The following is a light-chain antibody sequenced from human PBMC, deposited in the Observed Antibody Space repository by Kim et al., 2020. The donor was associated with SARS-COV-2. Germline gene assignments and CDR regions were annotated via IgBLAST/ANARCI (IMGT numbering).Light chain of an antibody. Sequence: APGKTASITCGGNDIGSKRVHWYQQRPGQAPVLVIYDDSDRPSGIPERFSGSNSGNTATLTISRVEAGDEADYYCQVWDRSSDHWVFGGGTQLTVL. CDR2: DDS. CDR1: DIGSKR. CDR3: QVWDRSSDHWV. J-gene: IGLJ3*02. V-gene: IGLV3-21*01.